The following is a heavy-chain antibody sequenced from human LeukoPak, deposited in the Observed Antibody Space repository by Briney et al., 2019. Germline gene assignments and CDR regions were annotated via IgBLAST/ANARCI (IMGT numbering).Heavy chain of an antibody. CDR3: AKDKGVTDPDY. CDR2: ISSRGTT. V-gene: IGHV3-69-1*01. Sequence: GGSLRLSCAGSGFNFIDYNMNWVRQAPGKGLEWISYISSRGTTYYADSVKGRFTISRDNSKNTLYLQMNSLRAEDTAVYYCAKDKGVTDPDYWGQGTLVTVSS. CDR1: GFNFIDYN. D-gene: IGHD1-14*01. J-gene: IGHJ4*02.